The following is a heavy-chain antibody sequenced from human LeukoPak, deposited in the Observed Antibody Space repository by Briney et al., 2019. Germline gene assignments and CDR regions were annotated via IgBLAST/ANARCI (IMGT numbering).Heavy chain of an antibody. Sequence: GASVKVSCKASGGTFSSYAISWVRQAPGQGLEWMGGIIPIFGTANYAQKFQGRVTITADESTSTAYMELSSLRSEDTAVYYCARAHSSGYSSGWPLDYWGQGTLVTVSS. D-gene: IGHD6-19*01. CDR2: IIPIFGTA. J-gene: IGHJ4*02. CDR1: GGTFSSYA. CDR3: ARAHSSGYSSGWPLDY. V-gene: IGHV1-69*13.